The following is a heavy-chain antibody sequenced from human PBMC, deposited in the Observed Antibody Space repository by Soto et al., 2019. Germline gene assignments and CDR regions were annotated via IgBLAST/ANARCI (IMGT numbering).Heavy chain of an antibody. CDR1: GFTFSSYA. J-gene: IGHJ4*02. D-gene: IGHD6-19*01. Sequence: GESLKISCAASGFTFSSYAMSWVRQAPGKGLEWVSAISGSGGSTYYADSVKGRFTISRDNSKNTLYLQMNSLRAEDTAVYYCAKKGIAVAGFDYWGQGTLVTVSS. CDR3: AKKGIAVAGFDY. CDR2: ISGSGGST. V-gene: IGHV3-23*01.